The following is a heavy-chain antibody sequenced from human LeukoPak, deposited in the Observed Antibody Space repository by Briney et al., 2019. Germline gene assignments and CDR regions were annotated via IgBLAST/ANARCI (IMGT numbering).Heavy chain of an antibody. CDR3: AREQVKQQPDWAFDI. CDR1: GGSISSYY. Sequence: SETLSLTCTVSGGSISSYYWSWIRQPAGKGLESIGRIYTSGSHNYNPSLKSRVTISVDTSKNQFSLKLSSVTAADTAVYYCAREQVKQQPDWAFDIWGQGTMVTVSS. D-gene: IGHD6-13*01. V-gene: IGHV4-4*07. CDR2: IYTSGSH. J-gene: IGHJ3*02.